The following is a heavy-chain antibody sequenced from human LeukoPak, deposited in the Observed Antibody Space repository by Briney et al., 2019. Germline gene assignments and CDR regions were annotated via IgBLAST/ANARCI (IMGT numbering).Heavy chain of an antibody. V-gene: IGHV3-48*04. CDR3: ARDRMATIPWWFDP. Sequence: GGSLRLSCAASGFTFSSYSMNWVRQAPGKGLEWVSYISSSSSTIYYADSVKGRFTISRDNAKNSLYLQMNSLRAEDTAVYYCARDRMATIPWWFDPWGQGTLVTVSS. D-gene: IGHD5-24*01. CDR2: ISSSSSTI. J-gene: IGHJ5*02. CDR1: GFTFSSYS.